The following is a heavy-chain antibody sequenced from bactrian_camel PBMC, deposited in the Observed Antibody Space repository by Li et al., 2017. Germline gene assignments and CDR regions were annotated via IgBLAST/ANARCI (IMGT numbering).Heavy chain of an antibody. CDR1: GFTFTRYA. CDR3: AKAINGGSWYDL. V-gene: IGHV3S40*01. J-gene: IGHJ4*01. CDR2: INGGGGST. D-gene: IGHD6*01. Sequence: VQLVESGGGLVQPGESLRLSCAASGFTFTRYAMDWVRQAPGKGLEWVSRINGGGGSTYYADSAKGRFTISRDNAKNSLYLQLNSLKTEDTAMYYCAKAINGGSWYDLWGQGTQVTVS.